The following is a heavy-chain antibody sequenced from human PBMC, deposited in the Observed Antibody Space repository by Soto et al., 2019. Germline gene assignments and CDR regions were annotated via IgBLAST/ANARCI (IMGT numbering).Heavy chain of an antibody. CDR1: GFTFSSYW. CDR2: VKTDGSDT. V-gene: IGHV3-74*01. CDR3: ARPRTSDWAYDI. D-gene: IGHD3-9*01. J-gene: IGHJ3*02. Sequence: EVQLVESGGGLVQPGGSLRLSCAASGFTFSSYWMHWVRQSPGRWLVWVSRVKTDGSDTHYTDSVRGRFTISRDNAKNTLYLQMNSLRDKDTAVYYCARPRTSDWAYDISGQGTMVIVSS.